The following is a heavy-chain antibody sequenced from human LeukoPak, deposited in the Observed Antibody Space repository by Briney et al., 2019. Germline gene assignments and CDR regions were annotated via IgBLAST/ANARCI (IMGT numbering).Heavy chain of an antibody. V-gene: IGHV3-48*03. CDR2: ISSSGSTM. D-gene: IGHD3-22*01. Sequence: GGPLRLSCVASGFTFRSYEMNWVRQAPGKGLEWVSYISSSGSTMYYADSVKGRFTISRDNAKNSLYLQMNSLRAEDTAVYYCARDGGVEYYDSSNYYDYWGQGTLVTVSS. CDR3: ARDGGVEYYDSSNYYDY. J-gene: IGHJ4*02. CDR1: GFTFRSYE.